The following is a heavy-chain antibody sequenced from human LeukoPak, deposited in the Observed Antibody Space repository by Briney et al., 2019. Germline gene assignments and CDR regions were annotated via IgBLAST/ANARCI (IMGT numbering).Heavy chain of an antibody. CDR2: MNPNSGNT. CDR1: GYTFTSYD. J-gene: IGHJ6*03. V-gene: IGHV1-8*01. Sequence: ASVKVSCKASGYTFTSYDINWVRRATGQGLEWMGWMNPNSGNTGYAQKFQGRVTMTRDTSISTAYMELSRLRSDDTAVYYCARDPKGYCSGGSCYSYYYYYYMDVWGKGTTVTVSS. D-gene: IGHD2-15*01. CDR3: ARDPKGYCSGGSCYSYYYYYYMDV.